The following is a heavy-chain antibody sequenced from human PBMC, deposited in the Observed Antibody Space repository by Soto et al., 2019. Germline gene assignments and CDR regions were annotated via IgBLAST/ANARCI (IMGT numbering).Heavy chain of an antibody. D-gene: IGHD6-19*01. CDR3: VKGWGEQWLANDY. CDR2: SSYDGSNE. Sequence: QVQLVESGGGVVQPGRYLRLSCGASGFTFSSYGMHWVRQVPGKGLEWVAVSSYDGSNEYYADSVKGRFTISRENSKNTLYLQMNSMQPVDTAVYYYVKGWGEQWLANDYWGQGTLVTVST. CDR1: GFTFSSYG. J-gene: IGHJ4*02. V-gene: IGHV3-30*18.